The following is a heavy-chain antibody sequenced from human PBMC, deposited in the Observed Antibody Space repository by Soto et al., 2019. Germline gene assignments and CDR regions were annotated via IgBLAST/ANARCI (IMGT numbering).Heavy chain of an antibody. CDR2: IIPIFGTA. V-gene: IGHV1-69*13. CDR3: ATGYRGYAAGFDY. CDR1: GCTFSSYA. D-gene: IGHD5-12*01. J-gene: IGHJ4*02. Sequence: GASVKVSCKASGCTFSSYAISWVRQAPGQGLEWMGGIIPIFGTANYAQKFQGRVTITADESTSTAYMELSSLRSEDTAVYYCATGYRGYAAGFDYWGQGTLVTVSS.